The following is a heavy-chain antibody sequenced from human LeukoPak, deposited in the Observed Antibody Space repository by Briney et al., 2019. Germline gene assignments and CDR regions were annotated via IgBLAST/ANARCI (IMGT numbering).Heavy chain of an antibody. CDR2: ISYDGSNK. V-gene: IGHV3-30*18. Sequence: GGSLRLSCAASGFTFSSYGMHWVRQAPGKGLEWVAVISYDGSNKYYADSVKGRFTISRDNSKNTLYLQINSLRAEETAVYYCAKDQELGYFDYWGQGTLVTVSS. CDR3: AKDQELGYFDY. D-gene: IGHD7-27*01. CDR1: GFTFSSYG. J-gene: IGHJ4*02.